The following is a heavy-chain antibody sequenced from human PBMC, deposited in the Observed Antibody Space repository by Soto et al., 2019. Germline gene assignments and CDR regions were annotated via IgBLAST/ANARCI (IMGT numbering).Heavy chain of an antibody. D-gene: IGHD5-18*01. Sequence: ASVKVSCKASGYTFTSYYMHWVRQAPGQGLEWMGIINPSGGSTSYAQKFQGRVTMTRDTSTSTVYMELSSLRSEDTAVYYCASSTAMVPWCDYWGQGTLVTVSS. CDR3: ASSTAMVPWCDY. J-gene: IGHJ4*02. CDR2: INPSGGST. CDR1: GYTFTSYY. V-gene: IGHV1-46*01.